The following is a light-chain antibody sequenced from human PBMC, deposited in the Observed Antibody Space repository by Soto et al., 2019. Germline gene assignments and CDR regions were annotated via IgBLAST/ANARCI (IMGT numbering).Light chain of an antibody. Sequence: DIVMTQSPDSLAVSLGERATINCKSSQSVLYSSNNKNYLAWYQQKPGQPPNLLIYWASTRESGVPDRFSGSGSGTDFTLTISSLQAEDVAVYYRQQYYNFPYTFGQGTKLEIK. J-gene: IGKJ2*01. CDR1: QSVLYSSNNKNY. CDR3: QQYYNFPYT. CDR2: WAS. V-gene: IGKV4-1*01.